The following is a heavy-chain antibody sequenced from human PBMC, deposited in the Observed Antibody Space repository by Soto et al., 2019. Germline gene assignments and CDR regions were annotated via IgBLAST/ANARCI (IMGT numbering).Heavy chain of an antibody. V-gene: IGHV4-59*12. CDR1: GGSISGYY. D-gene: IGHD2-8*02. J-gene: IGHJ4*02. CDR3: ARDKITGLFDY. Sequence: PSETLSLTCTVSGGSISGYYWTWIRRSPGKGLEYVGYIYSGNTNYNPSLNSRVTISVDTSKNQFSLKLTSVTAADTAVYYCARDKITGLFDYWGQGTLVTVSS. CDR2: IYSGNT.